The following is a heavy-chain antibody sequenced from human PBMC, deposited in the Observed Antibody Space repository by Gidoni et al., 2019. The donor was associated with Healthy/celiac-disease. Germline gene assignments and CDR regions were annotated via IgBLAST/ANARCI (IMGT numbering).Heavy chain of an antibody. V-gene: IGHV3-9*01. Sequence: EVQLVDSGGGLVQPGRSLSLSCAASGFTFDDYAMPWVRTPPGKGPGWVSGMSWKSGSIGYEDSVKGRFTIARDNAKNSLDLQMNSLRAEETALYYCAKDIASGPLPVAGTYYYYYYGMDVWGQGTTVTVSS. CDR1: GFTFDDYA. J-gene: IGHJ6*02. CDR2: MSWKSGSI. D-gene: IGHD6-19*01. CDR3: AKDIASGPLPVAGTYYYYYYGMDV.